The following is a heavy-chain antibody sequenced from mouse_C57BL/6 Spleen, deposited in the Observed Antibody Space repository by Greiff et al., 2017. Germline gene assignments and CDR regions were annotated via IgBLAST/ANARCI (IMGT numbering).Heavy chain of an antibody. D-gene: IGHD1-1*01. J-gene: IGHJ2*01. CDR2: IYPGDGDT. V-gene: IGHV1-82*01. Sequence: VKLVESGPELVKPGASVKISCKASGYAFSSSWMNWVKQRPGKGLAWIGRIYPGDGDTNYNGKFKGKATLTAAKSSITAYIQLSSLTSEDSAVYFCARSPYYGSSYVYWGQGTTLTVSS. CDR3: ARSPYYGSSYVY. CDR1: GYAFSSSW.